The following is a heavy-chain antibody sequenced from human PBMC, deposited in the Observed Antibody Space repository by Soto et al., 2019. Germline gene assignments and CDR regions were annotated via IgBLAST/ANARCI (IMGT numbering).Heavy chain of an antibody. Sequence: SVKVSWKASGGTFSSYSFRWGRKAPGQGLAWMGGIIPIFGTANYAQKFQGRVTITADESTSTAYMELSSLRSEDTAVYYCARLYYDYVWGSYRYSFPHVWGQGATVTVSS. CDR2: IIPIFGTA. V-gene: IGHV1-69*01. CDR3: ARLYYDYVWGSYRYSFPHV. CDR1: GGTFSSYS. D-gene: IGHD3-16*02. J-gene: IGHJ6*02.